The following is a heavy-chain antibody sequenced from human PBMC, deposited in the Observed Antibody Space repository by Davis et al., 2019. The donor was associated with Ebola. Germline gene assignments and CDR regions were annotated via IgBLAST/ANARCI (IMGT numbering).Heavy chain of an antibody. V-gene: IGHV1-18*01. Sequence: ASVKVSCQASGYTFTSYGISWVRQAPGQGLEWMGWIRAYNGNTNYVQKLQGRVTMTTDTSTSTAYMELSGLRSDDTAVYYCARVVTVGIDAFDIWGQGTMVTVSS. D-gene: IGHD4-23*01. CDR1: GYTFTSYG. CDR2: IRAYNGNT. J-gene: IGHJ3*02. CDR3: ARVVTVGIDAFDI.